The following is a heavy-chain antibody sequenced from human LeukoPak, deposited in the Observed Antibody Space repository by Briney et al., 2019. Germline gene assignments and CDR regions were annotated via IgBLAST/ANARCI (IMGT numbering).Heavy chain of an antibody. CDR2: INPNSGGT. CDR1: GYTFTGYY. CDR3: APHPSIVGATRAFDY. D-gene: IGHD1-26*01. Sequence: ASVKVSCKASGYTFTGYYMHWVRQAPGQGLEWMGWINPNSGGTNYAQKFQGRVTMTRDTSISTAYMELSRLRSDDTAVYYCAPHPSIVGATRAFDYWGQGTLVTVS. J-gene: IGHJ4*02. V-gene: IGHV1-2*02.